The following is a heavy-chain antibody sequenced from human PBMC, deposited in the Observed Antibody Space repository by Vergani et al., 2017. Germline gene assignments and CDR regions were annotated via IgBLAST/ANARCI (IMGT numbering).Heavy chain of an antibody. CDR3: VKDNDYDADGPFDL. CDR2: IDRNYGVK. D-gene: IGHD3-16*01. J-gene: IGHJ2*01. CDR1: GFTFQAFA. V-gene: IGHV3-9*01. Sequence: VEAGGGLVQPGGSLRLSCTASGFTFQAFAFHWVRQVSGGGLEWVSGIDRNYGVKNGNSFEGRFSISRDNAKKGVFLQMNNLRHEDTALYFCVKDNDYDADGPFDLWGRGTLVTVSS.